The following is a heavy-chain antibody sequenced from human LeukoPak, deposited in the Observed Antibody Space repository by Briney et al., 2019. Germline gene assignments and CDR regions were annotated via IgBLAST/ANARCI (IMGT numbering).Heavy chain of an antibody. CDR1: GFTFSSYG. CDR2: IRYDGSNK. V-gene: IGHV3-30*02. J-gene: IGHJ4*02. Sequence: PGGSLRLSCAASGFTFSSYGMHWVRQAPGKGLEWVAFIRYDGSNKYYADSVKGRFTISRDNSKNTLYLQMNSLRAEDTAVYYCAKESVAGVVVPAAMSYWGQGTLVTVSS. CDR3: AKESVAGVVVPAAMSY. D-gene: IGHD2-2*01.